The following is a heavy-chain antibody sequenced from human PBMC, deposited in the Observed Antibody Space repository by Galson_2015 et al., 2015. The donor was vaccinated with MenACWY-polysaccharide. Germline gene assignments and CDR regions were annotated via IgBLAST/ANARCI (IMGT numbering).Heavy chain of an antibody. CDR3: ARDYCSRTSCYGLDV. CDR1: GFTFNSYA. V-gene: IGHV3-30-3*01. J-gene: IGHJ6*02. CDR2: ISYDETNN. Sequence: SLRLSCAASGFTFNSYAMHWVRQAPGKGLEWLAVISYDETNNYYADSVKGRFTISRDNSKNTLYLQMNSLRAEDAAVYYCARDYCSRTSCYGLDVWGQGTTVIVSS. D-gene: IGHD2-2*01.